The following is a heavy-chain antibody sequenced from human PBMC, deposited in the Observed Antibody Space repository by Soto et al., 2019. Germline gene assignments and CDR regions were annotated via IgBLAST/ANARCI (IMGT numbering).Heavy chain of an antibody. CDR2: IDWDGDK. CDR3: ARTLPQIHGGRLDYYGMDV. V-gene: IGHV2-70*11. D-gene: IGHD6-25*01. J-gene: IGHJ6*02. CDR1: GFSLSTSGMC. Sequence: GSGPTLVNPTQTLTLTCTFSGFSLSTSGMCVSWIRQPPGKALEWLARIDWDGDKWYSTSLKTRLTISKDTSKNQVVLTMTNMDPVDTATYYCARTLPQIHGGRLDYYGMDVWGQGTTVTVSS.